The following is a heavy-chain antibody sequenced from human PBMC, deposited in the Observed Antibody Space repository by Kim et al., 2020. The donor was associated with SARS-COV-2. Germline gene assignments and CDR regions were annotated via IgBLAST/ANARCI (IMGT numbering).Heavy chain of an antibody. D-gene: IGHD5-12*01. Sequence: KGRFTISRDNSKNTLYLQMTSLRAEDTAVYYCAKDGWHGWVATISGNFDYWGQGTLVTVSS. V-gene: IGHV3-23*01. CDR3: AKDGWHGWVATISGNFDY. J-gene: IGHJ4*02.